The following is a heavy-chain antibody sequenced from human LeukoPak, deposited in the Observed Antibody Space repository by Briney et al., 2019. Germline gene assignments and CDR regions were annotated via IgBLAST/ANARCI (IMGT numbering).Heavy chain of an antibody. CDR2: IPKDGSNQ. Sequence: GGSLRLSCATSGFIFSSYGMHWVRQAPGKGLEWVAYIPKDGSNQFYAESVKGRFTISRDNSKNTLYLQMNSLRAEDTAVYYCAKWEGYDSSGYGDYWGQGTLVTVSS. CDR3: AKWEGYDSSGYGDY. CDR1: GFIFSSYG. V-gene: IGHV3-30*02. J-gene: IGHJ4*02. D-gene: IGHD3-22*01.